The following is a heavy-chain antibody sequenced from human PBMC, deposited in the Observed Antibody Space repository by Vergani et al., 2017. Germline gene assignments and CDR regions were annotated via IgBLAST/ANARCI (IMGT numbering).Heavy chain of an antibody. CDR2: IYSGGST. CDR1: GFTVSSNY. Sequence: EVQLVESGGGLVQPGGSLRLSCAASGFTVSSNYMSWVRQAPGKGLEWVSVIYSGGSTYYADSVKGRFTISRDNSKNTLYLQMNSLRAEDTAVYYCARDIVVVPAASWFDPWGQGTLVTVSS. J-gene: IGHJ5*02. CDR3: ARDIVVVPAASWFDP. V-gene: IGHV3-66*02. D-gene: IGHD2-2*01.